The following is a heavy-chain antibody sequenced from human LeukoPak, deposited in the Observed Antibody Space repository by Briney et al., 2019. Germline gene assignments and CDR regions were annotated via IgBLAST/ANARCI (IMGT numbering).Heavy chain of an antibody. CDR3: ATNGDYYDSSGYFDAFDI. D-gene: IGHD3-22*01. CDR1: GFTFSSYE. Sequence: GGSLRLSCAASGFTFSSYEMNWVRQAPGKGLEWVSYISSSGSSIHYADSVKGRLTISRDNAKNSLYLQMNSLGAEDTAVYYCATNGDYYDSSGYFDAFDIWGQGTMVTVSS. J-gene: IGHJ3*02. V-gene: IGHV3-48*03. CDR2: ISSSGSSI.